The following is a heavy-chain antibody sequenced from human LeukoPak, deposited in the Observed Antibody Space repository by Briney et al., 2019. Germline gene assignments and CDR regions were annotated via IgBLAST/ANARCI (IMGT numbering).Heavy chain of an antibody. D-gene: IGHD3-9*01. CDR1: GGTLSSYA. Sequence: SVKVSCKASGGTLSSYAISWVRQAPGQGLEWMGRIIPILGIANYAQKFQGRVTITADKSMSTAYMELSSLRSEDTAVYYCARQTKGGYDILTGYYYYYYMDVWGKGTTVTVSS. V-gene: IGHV1-69*04. CDR3: ARQTKGGYDILTGYYYYYYMDV. J-gene: IGHJ6*03. CDR2: IIPILGIA.